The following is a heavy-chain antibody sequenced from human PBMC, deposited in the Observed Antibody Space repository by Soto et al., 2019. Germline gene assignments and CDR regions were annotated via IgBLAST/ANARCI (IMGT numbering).Heavy chain of an antibody. V-gene: IGHV5-10-1*01. CDR2: IDHGDSST. J-gene: IGHJ6*02. Sequence: GESLKISCQGSGYSFTTYWISWVRQMPGKGLEWMGKIDHGDSSTNYSPSFRGHITISVDRSINTAHLQFSSLKAADTAVYYCARLEKWYYNYYGLDVWGQGTMVTVSS. CDR1: GYSFTTYW. D-gene: IGHD1-26*01. CDR3: ARLEKWYYNYYGLDV.